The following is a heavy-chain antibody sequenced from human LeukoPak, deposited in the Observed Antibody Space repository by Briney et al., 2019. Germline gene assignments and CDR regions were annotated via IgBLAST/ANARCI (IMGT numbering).Heavy chain of an antibody. J-gene: IGHJ6*02. CDR2: IWYDRSNK. Sequence: GGSLRLSCAASGFTFSSYGMHWVRQARGEGLEGVAVIWYDRSNKYYADSVKGRFTISRDNSKNTLYLQMNSLRAEDTAVYYCARALVVVPAAINYYYYYGMDVWGQGTTVTVSS. CDR3: ARALVVVPAAINYYYYYGMDV. CDR1: GFTFSSYG. D-gene: IGHD2-2*02. V-gene: IGHV3-30*19.